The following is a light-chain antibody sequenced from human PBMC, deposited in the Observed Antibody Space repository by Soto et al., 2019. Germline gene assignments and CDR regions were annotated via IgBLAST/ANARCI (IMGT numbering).Light chain of an antibody. V-gene: IGKV1-5*01. CDR3: QHYPHTNNPWM. Sequence: DIQVTQSPSSLSASVGARVPITCRARQTISTWMAWYPQHPGKAPQLLVYDASTLQSGVASRFSGSGSGTEITHIISGMKPHDSENYYCQHYPHTNNPWMFGQGTKVDIK. CDR1: QTISTW. CDR2: DAS. J-gene: IGKJ1*01.